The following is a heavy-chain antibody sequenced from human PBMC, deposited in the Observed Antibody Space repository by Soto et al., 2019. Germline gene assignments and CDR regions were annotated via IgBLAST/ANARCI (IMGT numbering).Heavy chain of an antibody. CDR2: INHSGST. Sequence: QVQLQQWGAGLLKPSETLSLTCAVYGGSFSGYYWSWIRQPPGKGLGWIGEINHSGSTNYNPSLKSRVTISVDTCKNQFSLKLSSVTAADTAVYYCARGERSPYCGGDCRGYFDLWGRGTLVTVSS. CDR1: GGSFSGYY. J-gene: IGHJ2*01. V-gene: IGHV4-34*01. D-gene: IGHD2-21*02. CDR3: ARGERSPYCGGDCRGYFDL.